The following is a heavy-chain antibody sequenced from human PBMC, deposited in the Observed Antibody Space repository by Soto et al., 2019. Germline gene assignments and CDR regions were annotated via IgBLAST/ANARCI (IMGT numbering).Heavy chain of an antibody. V-gene: IGHV3-48*01. CDR2: ISSSRSSI. CDR1: GFTFSSYS. CDR3: ARDLNLGSFDY. J-gene: IGHJ4*02. Sequence: GGSLRLSCAASGFTFSSYSMNWVRQAPGKGLEWVSYISSSRSSIYYADSVKGRFTISRDNAKNSLYLQMNSLRAEDTAVYYCARDLNLGSFDYWGQGTLVTVSS.